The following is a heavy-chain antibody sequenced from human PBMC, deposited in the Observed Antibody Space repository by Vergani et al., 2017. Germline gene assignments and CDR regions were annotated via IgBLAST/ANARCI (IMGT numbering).Heavy chain of an antibody. Sequence: QVQLQQWGAGLLKPSETLSLTCAVYGGSFRGYYWSWIRQPPGKGLEWIVEINHRGSTNYNPSLKSRVTISVVTSKNQFSLKLSSVTAADTAVYYCARVRNYYYYYGMDVWGQGTTVTVS. J-gene: IGHJ6*02. V-gene: IGHV4-34*01. CDR2: INHRGST. CDR3: ARVRNYYYYYGMDV. CDR1: GGSFRGYY.